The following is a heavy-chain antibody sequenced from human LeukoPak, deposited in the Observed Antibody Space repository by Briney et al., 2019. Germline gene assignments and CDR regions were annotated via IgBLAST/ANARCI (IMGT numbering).Heavy chain of an antibody. CDR3: AKALGYSSSWYTSRTFDY. Sequence: GGSLRLSCAASGFTFSSYAMSWVRQAPGKGLEWVSAISGSGGSTYYADSVKGRFTISRDNSKNTLYLQMNSLRAEDTAVYYCAKALGYSSSWYTSRTFDYWGQGTLVTVSS. CDR1: GFTFSSYA. CDR2: ISGSGGST. D-gene: IGHD6-13*01. V-gene: IGHV3-23*01. J-gene: IGHJ4*02.